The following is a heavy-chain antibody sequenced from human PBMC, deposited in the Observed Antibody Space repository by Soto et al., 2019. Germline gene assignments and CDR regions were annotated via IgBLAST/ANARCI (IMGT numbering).Heavy chain of an antibody. V-gene: IGHV3-53*05. CDR1: GFTVTTNY. CDR3: ARDGGSIRWHSYDGMDV. D-gene: IGHD3-16*01. J-gene: IGHJ6*02. Sequence: PGGSLRLSCEVSGFTVTTNYMSWVRQAPGKGLEWVSVVYTDGTIYYADSVKGRFTISRDISKNTVYLQMNSLRAEDTAVYYCARDGGSIRWHSYDGMDVWDQATTLTVSS. CDR2: VYTDGTI.